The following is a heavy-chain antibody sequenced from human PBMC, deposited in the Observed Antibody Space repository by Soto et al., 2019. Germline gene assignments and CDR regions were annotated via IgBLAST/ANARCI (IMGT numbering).Heavy chain of an antibody. CDR1: GFTFSNAW. D-gene: IGHD6-19*01. CDR3: TTAKPVIAVAGNPFDY. CDR2: IKSKTDGGTT. V-gene: IGHV3-15*07. J-gene: IGHJ4*02. Sequence: EVQLVESGGGLVKPGGSLRLSCAASGFTFSNAWMNWVRQAPGKGLEWVGRIKSKTDGGTTEYAAPVKGRFTISRDDSKNTLYLQMNSLKTEYTAVYYCTTAKPVIAVAGNPFDYWGQGTLVTVSS.